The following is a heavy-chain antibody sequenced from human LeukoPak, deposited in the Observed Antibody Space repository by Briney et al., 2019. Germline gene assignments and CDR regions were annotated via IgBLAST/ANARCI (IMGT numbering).Heavy chain of an antibody. CDR2: ISGSGSST. Sequence: GGSLGLSCAASGFTFSSYAMSWVRQAPGKGLEWVSVISGSGSSTYYADSVKGWFTLSRDNSKNTLYLQMNSLRAEDTAVYYCAKEIYGDSTGGRFQQWGQGTLVTVSS. V-gene: IGHV3-23*01. CDR1: GFTFSSYA. CDR3: AKEIYGDSTGGRFQQ. J-gene: IGHJ1*01. D-gene: IGHD4-17*01.